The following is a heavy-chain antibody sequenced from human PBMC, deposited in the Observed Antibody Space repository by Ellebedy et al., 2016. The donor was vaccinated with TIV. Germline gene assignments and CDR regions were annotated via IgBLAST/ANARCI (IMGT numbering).Heavy chain of an antibody. Sequence: GSLRLXXTVSGGSVSSGSYYWSWIRQPPGKGLEWIGYIYYSGSTNYNPSLKSRVTISVDTSKNQFSLKLSSVTAADTAVYYCARVGFPYDILTGYFFDYWGQGTLVTVSS. CDR3: ARVGFPYDILTGYFFDY. D-gene: IGHD3-9*01. V-gene: IGHV4-61*01. CDR1: GGSVSSGSYY. CDR2: IYYSGST. J-gene: IGHJ4*02.